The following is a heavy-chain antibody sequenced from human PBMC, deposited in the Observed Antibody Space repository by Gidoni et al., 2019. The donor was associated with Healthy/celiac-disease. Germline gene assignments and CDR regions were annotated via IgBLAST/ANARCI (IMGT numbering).Heavy chain of an antibody. Sequence: EVQLLESGGGLVQPGGSLRLSCAASGFIFSTSVMSWVRQAPGKGLEGVSVIGGNGYNTHYADAVKGRFTISRDNSKNTLYLHMSGLRGDDTAKYFCAKEIPDYGDYVFDYWGQGTVVTVSS. D-gene: IGHD4-17*01. J-gene: IGHJ4*02. V-gene: IGHV3-23*01. CDR2: IGGNGYNT. CDR1: GFIFSTSV. CDR3: AKEIPDYGDYVFDY.